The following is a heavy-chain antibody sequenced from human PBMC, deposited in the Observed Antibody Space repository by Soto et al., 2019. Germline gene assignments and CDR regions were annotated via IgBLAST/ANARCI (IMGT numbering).Heavy chain of an antibody. Sequence: GESLQISCKGSGYTFSSHWIGWVRQMPGKGLEWMGIIYPGDSDTRYSPSFQGQVTISADESISTAYLQWSSLKASDTDIYYCARRGFYYGSRSPSYYYYYGMDVWGQGTTVTVSS. D-gene: IGHD3-10*01. J-gene: IGHJ6*02. CDR1: GYTFSSHW. CDR3: ARRGFYYGSRSPSYYYYYGMDV. V-gene: IGHV5-51*01. CDR2: IYPGDSDT.